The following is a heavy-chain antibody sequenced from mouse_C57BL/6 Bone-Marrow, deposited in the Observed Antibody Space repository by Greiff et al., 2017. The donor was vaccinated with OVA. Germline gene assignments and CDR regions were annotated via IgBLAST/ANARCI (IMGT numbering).Heavy chain of an antibody. CDR2: IDPETGGT. D-gene: IGHD3-2*02. V-gene: IGHV1-15*01. CDR1: GYTFTDYE. J-gene: IGHJ2*01. Sequence: LQESGAELVRPGASVTLSCKASGYTFTDYEMHWVKQTPVHGLEWIGAIDPETGGTAYNQKFKGKAILTADKSSSTAYMELRSLTSEDSAVYYCTRGDRSGPLDYWGQGTTLTVSS. CDR3: TRGDRSGPLDY.